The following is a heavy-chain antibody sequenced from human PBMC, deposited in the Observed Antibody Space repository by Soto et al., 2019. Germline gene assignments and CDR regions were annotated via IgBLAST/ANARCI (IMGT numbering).Heavy chain of an antibody. J-gene: IGHJ4*02. CDR3: TGGPSTDILSGFDH. V-gene: IGHV3-23*01. CDR2: ISGNSDST. CDR1: GFTFSGHA. D-gene: IGHD6-25*01. Sequence: PGGSLRLSCGASGFTFSGHAMHWVRQAPGKGLECVSSISGNSDSTAYTDSVKGRFTISRDNSKNTLYLQMNSLRAEDTAVYYCTGGPSTDILSGFDHWGQGTQVTVS.